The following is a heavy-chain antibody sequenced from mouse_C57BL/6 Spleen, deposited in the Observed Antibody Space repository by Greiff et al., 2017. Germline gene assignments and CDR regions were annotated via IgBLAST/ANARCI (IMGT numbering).Heavy chain of an antibody. Sequence: QVQLQQSGAELVRPGASVTLSCKASGYTFTDYEMHWVKQTPVHGLEWIGAIDPETGGTAYNQKFKGKAILTADKSSSTAYMELRSLTSEDSAVYYCTRTGGNHGFAYWGQGTLVTVSA. V-gene: IGHV1-15*01. CDR3: TRTGGNHGFAY. D-gene: IGHD2-1*01. CDR2: IDPETGGT. CDR1: GYTFTDYE. J-gene: IGHJ3*01.